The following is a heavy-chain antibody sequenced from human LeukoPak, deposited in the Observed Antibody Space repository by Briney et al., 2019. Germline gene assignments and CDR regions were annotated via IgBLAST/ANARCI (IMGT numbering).Heavy chain of an antibody. Sequence: SETLSLTCTVSGGSIRSSYYYWGWIRQPPGKGLEWIGSIYDSGSTYYNPSLKSRVTISVDTSKNQFSLKLNSVTAADTAAYYCARQGGLAGTNSWGQGTLVTVSS. V-gene: IGHV4-39*01. D-gene: IGHD6-19*01. CDR2: IYDSGST. CDR3: ARQGGLAGTNS. CDR1: GGSIRSSYYY. J-gene: IGHJ4*02.